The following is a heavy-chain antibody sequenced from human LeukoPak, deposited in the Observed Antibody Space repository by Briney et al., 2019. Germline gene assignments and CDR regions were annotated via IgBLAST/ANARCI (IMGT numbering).Heavy chain of an antibody. Sequence: PGGSLRLSCAASGFTFDDYGMSWVRQAPGKGLEWVANIKRDGSENYYVDSVKGRFTISRDNAKNSVYLQMNSLRAEDTAVYYCARGSGWTDYWGQGTLVTVSS. J-gene: IGHJ4*02. CDR1: GFTFDDYG. D-gene: IGHD6-19*01. V-gene: IGHV3-7*01. CDR2: IKRDGSEN. CDR3: ARGSGWTDY.